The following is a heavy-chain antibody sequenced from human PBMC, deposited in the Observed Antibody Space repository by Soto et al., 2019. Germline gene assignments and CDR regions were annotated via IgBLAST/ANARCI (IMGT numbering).Heavy chain of an antibody. V-gene: IGHV4-34*01. CDR2: INHSGRT. J-gene: IGHJ6*02. CDR3: ARLGTLGYCSSTSCPYYYYYGMDV. CDR1: GGSFSGYY. Sequence: QVQLQQWGAGLLKPSETLSLTCAVYGGSFSGYYWSWIRQPPGKGLEWIGEINHSGRTNYNPSLKSRVTISVDTSKNQFSLKLSSVTAADTAVYYCARLGTLGYCSSTSCPYYYYYGMDVWGQGTTVTVSS. D-gene: IGHD2-2*01.